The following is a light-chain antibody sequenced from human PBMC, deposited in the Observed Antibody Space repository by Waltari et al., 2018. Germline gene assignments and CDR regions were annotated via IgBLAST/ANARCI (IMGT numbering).Light chain of an antibody. V-gene: IGKV1-5*01. J-gene: IGKJ4*01. CDR3: QQYNSHSPLT. CDR1: QTIGRR. CDR2: DAS. Sequence: DIQMTQSPSTLSASIGDRVTITCRASQTIGRRWAWYQQSPGKAPKLLIYDASSLESGVPSRFSGSGSGTEFTLTISSLHPHDLATFYCQQYNSHSPLTFGGGTKVEIK.